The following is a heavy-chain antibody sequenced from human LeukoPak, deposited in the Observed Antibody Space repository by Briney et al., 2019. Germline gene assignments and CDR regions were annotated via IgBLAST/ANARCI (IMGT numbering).Heavy chain of an antibody. D-gene: IGHD4-17*01. CDR2: INHSGST. CDR1: GGSFSGYY. Sequence: SETLSLTCAVYGGSFSGYYWSWIRQPPGKGLEWIGEINHSGSTNYNPSLKSRVTISVDTSKNQFSLKLSSVTAADTAVYYCARGHYGDYGNWGQGTLVTVSS. CDR3: ARGHYGDYGN. J-gene: IGHJ4*02. V-gene: IGHV4-34*01.